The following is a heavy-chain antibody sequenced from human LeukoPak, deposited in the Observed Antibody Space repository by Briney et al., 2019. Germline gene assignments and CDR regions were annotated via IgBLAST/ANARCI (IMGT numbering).Heavy chain of an antibody. D-gene: IGHD3-3*01. CDR1: GFTFSSYG. J-gene: IGHJ3*02. CDR2: ISGSGGST. CDR3: ARDRLYDSEYTHFIRVDAFDI. V-gene: IGHV3-21*01. Sequence: PGRSLRLSCAASGFTFSSYGMHWVRQAPGKGLEWVSAISGSGGSTYYADSVKGRFTISRDNAKNSLYLQMNSLRAEDTAVYYCARDRLYDSEYTHFIRVDAFDIWGQGTMVTVSS.